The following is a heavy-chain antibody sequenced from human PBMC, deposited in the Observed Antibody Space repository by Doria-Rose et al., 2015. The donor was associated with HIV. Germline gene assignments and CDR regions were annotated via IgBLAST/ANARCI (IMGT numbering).Heavy chain of an antibody. V-gene: IGHV4-34*01. CDR1: GSFSGAY. CDR3: AQGFRLFDS. J-gene: IGHJ3*02. Sequence: GSFSGAYWNWIRPSLGKGLEGIGQINHSGNTDYNPSLKSRVTMSVDASKKQFSLKLTSLTAADTAVYYWAQGFRLFDSWGQGTMVAVSS. CDR2: INHSGNT. D-gene: IGHD3-10*01.